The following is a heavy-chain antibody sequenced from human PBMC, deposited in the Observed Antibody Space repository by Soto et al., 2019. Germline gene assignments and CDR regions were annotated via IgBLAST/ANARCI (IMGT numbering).Heavy chain of an antibody. Sequence: GASVKVSCKASGYTFTSYAMHWVRQAPGQRLEWMGWINAGNGNTKYSQKFQGRVTITRDTSASTAYMELSSLRSEDTAVYYCARWACPWPGLHFCDGGDYFDYWGQGTLVTVSS. J-gene: IGHJ4*02. CDR1: GYTFTSYA. D-gene: IGHD3-3*02. CDR2: INAGNGNT. V-gene: IGHV1-3*01. CDR3: ARWACPWPGLHFCDGGDYFDY.